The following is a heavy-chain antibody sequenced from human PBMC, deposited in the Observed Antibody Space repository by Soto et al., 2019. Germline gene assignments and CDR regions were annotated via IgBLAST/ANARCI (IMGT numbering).Heavy chain of an antibody. Sequence: QVQLVQSGAEVKKPGSSVKVSCKASGGTFSSYAISWVRQAPGQGLEWMGGIIPIFGTADYAQKFQGRVPITADESTRTAYMDRSSLRSEDTAVYYCASVETQRYYYGMDVWGQGTTVTVSS. CDR3: ASVETQRYYYGMDV. CDR2: IIPIFGTA. J-gene: IGHJ6*02. V-gene: IGHV1-69*12. D-gene: IGHD2-15*01. CDR1: GGTFSSYA.